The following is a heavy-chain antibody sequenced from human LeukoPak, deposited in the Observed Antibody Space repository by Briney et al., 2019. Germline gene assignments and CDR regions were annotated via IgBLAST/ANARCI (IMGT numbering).Heavy chain of an antibody. CDR1: GFSLSASGVG. V-gene: IGHV2-5*01. J-gene: IGHJ4*02. CDR3: AHSSPLYDSWSGYFSSKPGLFDY. D-gene: IGHD3-3*01. Sequence: SGPTLVKPTQTLTLTCTFSGFSLSASGVGVGWIRQPPGKALEWLALIYWNDDKRYSPSLKSRLTITKDTSKNQVVLTMTNMDPVDTATYYCAHSSPLYDSWSGYFSSKPGLFDYWGQGTLVTVSS. CDR2: IYWNDDK.